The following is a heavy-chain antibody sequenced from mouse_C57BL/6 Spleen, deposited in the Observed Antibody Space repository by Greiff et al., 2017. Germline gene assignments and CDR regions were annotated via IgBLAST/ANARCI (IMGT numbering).Heavy chain of an antibody. Sequence: QVQLQQPGAELVRPGSSVQLSCKASGYTFTSYWMPWVKQRPIQGLEWIGNIDPSDSETHYNQKFKDKATLTVDKSSSPAYMQLSSLTSEDSAVYYCASQTAQATYWGQGALVTVSA. D-gene: IGHD3-2*02. CDR2: IDPSDSET. J-gene: IGHJ3*01. CDR1: GYTFTSYW. CDR3: ASQTAQATY. V-gene: IGHV1-52*01.